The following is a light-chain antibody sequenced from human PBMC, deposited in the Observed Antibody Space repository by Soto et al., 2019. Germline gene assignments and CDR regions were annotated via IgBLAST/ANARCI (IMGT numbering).Light chain of an antibody. CDR3: QQYSSYSRT. J-gene: IGKJ1*01. CDR1: QIISSW. Sequence: DIQMTRSPSPLSACVGDKVTITSRGSQIISSWLAWYQQKPGKAPKLLIYKASSLESGVPSRFSGSGSGTEFTLTISSLQPDDFAAYYCQQYSSYSRTFGQGTKV. V-gene: IGKV1-5*03. CDR2: KAS.